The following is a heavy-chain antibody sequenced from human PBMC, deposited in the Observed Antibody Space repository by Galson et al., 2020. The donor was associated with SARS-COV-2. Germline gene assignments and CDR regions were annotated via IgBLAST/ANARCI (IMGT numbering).Heavy chain of an antibody. Sequence: SETLSLTCTVSGDSINGYYWSWIRQPPGKGLEWIGYIYDSETTNYNPSLKSRVIISGDTSKNQLSLKLTSVTAADTAVYYCARGVVGYDVSGQFGVYYFDYWGQGTLVTVSS. J-gene: IGHJ4*02. CDR3: ARGVVGYDVSGQFGVYYFDY. CDR2: IYDSETT. D-gene: IGHD2-8*02. V-gene: IGHV4-59*01. CDR1: GDSINGYY.